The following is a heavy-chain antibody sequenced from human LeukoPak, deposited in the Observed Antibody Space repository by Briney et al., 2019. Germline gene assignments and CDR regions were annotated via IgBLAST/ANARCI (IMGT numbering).Heavy chain of an antibody. CDR1: GGSFSGYY. CDR3: ARTQLFGYMGRGAFDI. Sequence: SETLSLTCAVYGGSFSGYYWSWIRQPPGKGLEWIGEINHSGSTNYNPSLKSRVTISVDTSKNQFSLKLSSVTAADTAVYYCARTQLFGYMGRGAFDIWGQGTMVTVSS. J-gene: IGHJ3*02. V-gene: IGHV4-34*01. CDR2: INHSGST. D-gene: IGHD5-24*01.